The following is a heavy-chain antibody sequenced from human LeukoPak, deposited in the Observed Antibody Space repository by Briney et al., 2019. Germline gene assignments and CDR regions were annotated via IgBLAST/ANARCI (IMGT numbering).Heavy chain of an antibody. CDR2: IRGGADLI. D-gene: IGHD7-27*01. J-gene: IGHJ4*02. Sequence: PPGGSLRLSCGASGFSFSSYAMSWVRQAPGKGLEWVSAIRGGADLIYYADSVKGRFFISRDNSKNTLSLQMNSLRAEDTAVYYCAKATGDGGTFHYWGQGTLVTVSS. CDR3: AKATGDGGTFHY. V-gene: IGHV3-23*01. CDR1: GFSFSSYA.